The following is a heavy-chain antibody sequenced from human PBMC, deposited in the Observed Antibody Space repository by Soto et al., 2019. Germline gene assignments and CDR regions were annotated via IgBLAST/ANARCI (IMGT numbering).Heavy chain of an antibody. CDR3: TTDPFWSGYYLPKYYYYGMDV. V-gene: IGHV3-15*01. J-gene: IGHJ6*02. D-gene: IGHD3-3*01. Sequence: TGGSLRLSCAASGFTFSNAWMSWVRQAPGKGLEWVGRIKSKTDGGTTDYAAPVKGRFTISRDDSKNTLYLQMNSLKTEDTAVYYCTTDPFWSGYYLPKYYYYGMDVWGQGTTVTVSS. CDR2: IKSKTDGGTT. CDR1: GFTFSNAW.